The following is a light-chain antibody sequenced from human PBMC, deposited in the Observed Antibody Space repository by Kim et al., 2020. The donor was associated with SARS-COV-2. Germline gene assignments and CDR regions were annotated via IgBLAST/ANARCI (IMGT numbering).Light chain of an antibody. CDR2: RAS. CDR1: QSVSSSF. Sequence: SPGERATRSCRASQSVSSSFLAWYQQKPGQAPRLLIYRASSRATGIPDRFSGSGSGTDFTLTISRLEPEDFAVYYCHQYDASPLYTFGQGTKLEI. V-gene: IGKV3-20*01. J-gene: IGKJ2*01. CDR3: HQYDASPLYT.